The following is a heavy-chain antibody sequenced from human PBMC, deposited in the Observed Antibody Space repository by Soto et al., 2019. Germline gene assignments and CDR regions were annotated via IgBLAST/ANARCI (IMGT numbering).Heavy chain of an antibody. CDR3: ARAPIPNWNYYGMDV. J-gene: IGHJ6*02. CDR2: IYYSVST. CDR1: GGSVNSGGYH. Sequence: QVQLQESGPGQVKPSQTLSLTCTVSGGSVNSGGYHWSWIRQHPGKGMEWIGDIYYSVSTYYNPSLKSRVTISIDTSPNHFSLHLSALTAADTAVYYCARAPIPNWNYYGMDVWGQGTTVTVSS. V-gene: IGHV4-31*03. D-gene: IGHD1-1*01.